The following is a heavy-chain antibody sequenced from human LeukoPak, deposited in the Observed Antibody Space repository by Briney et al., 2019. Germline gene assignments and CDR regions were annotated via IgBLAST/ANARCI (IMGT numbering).Heavy chain of an antibody. CDR2: IIPILGIA. CDR3: ARDVGRYYGVGY. V-gene: IGHV1-69*04. CDR1: GGTFSSNA. J-gene: IGHJ4*02. D-gene: IGHD4-17*01. Sequence: SVNVSCKASGGTFSSNAISWVRQAAGQGLEGMGRIIPILGIANYAQKFQGRVTITADKSTSTAYMELSSLRSEDTAVYYCARDVGRYYGVGYWGQGTLVTVSS.